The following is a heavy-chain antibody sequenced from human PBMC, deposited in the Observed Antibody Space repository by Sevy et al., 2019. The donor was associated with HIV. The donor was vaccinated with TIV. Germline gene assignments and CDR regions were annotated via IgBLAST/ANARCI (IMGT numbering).Heavy chain of an antibody. Sequence: GGSLRLSCSASGFTFSTYWMHWVRQAPGKGLVWVSRLNFDETQIDYVDFVKGRFTISRDNAKKTLYLQMNSLRPEDTAMYYCCQSYDLLTGPQNLWGQGTLVTVSS. CDR3: CQSYDLLTGPQNL. J-gene: IGHJ5*02. CDR1: GFTFSTYW. V-gene: IGHV3-74*01. D-gene: IGHD3-9*01. CDR2: LNFDETQI.